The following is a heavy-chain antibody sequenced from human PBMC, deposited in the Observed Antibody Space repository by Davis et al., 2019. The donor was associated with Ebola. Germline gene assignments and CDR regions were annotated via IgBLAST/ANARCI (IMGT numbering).Heavy chain of an antibody. Sequence: GESLKISCAASGFTFSSYGMHWVRQAPGKGLEWVAVISYDGSNKYYADSVKGRFTISRDNSKNTLYLQMNSLRAEDTAVYYCAKDPSTRFLEWLLFSWGQGTLVTVSS. J-gene: IGHJ5*02. CDR1: GFTFSSYG. CDR3: AKDPSTRFLEWLLFS. CDR2: ISYDGSNK. V-gene: IGHV3-30*18. D-gene: IGHD3-3*01.